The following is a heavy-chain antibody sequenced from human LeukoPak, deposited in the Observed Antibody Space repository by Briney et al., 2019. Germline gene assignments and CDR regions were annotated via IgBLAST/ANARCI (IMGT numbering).Heavy chain of an antibody. Sequence: SVKVSCKTSGFTLGKSAIQWVRQTRGQRPEWIGWVVVGSNNRIYAQKFQERVTVSRDMSTSTAYMELSSLRPDDTAVYYCAADLGSGWSNPWGQGTLITVSS. J-gene: IGHJ5*02. CDR2: VVVGSNNR. CDR1: GFTLGKSA. V-gene: IGHV1-58*02. D-gene: IGHD3-10*01. CDR3: AADLGSGWSNP.